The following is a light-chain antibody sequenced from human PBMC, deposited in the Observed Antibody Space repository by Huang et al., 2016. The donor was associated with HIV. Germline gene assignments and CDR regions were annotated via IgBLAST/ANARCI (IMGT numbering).Light chain of an antibody. CDR1: QAVLKNSNKKNY. J-gene: IGKJ2*01. CDR3: QQYYSPPYT. CDR2: GAS. Sequence: DIEMTQSPDPLTVSLGARAIINCKSSQAVLKNSNKKNYLAWYQQRPGQPPKVLIYGASSRESGVPDRFSGSGSGTDFNLTISSLQPEDLAVYYCQQYYSPPYTFGQGTRLEI. V-gene: IGKV4-1*01.